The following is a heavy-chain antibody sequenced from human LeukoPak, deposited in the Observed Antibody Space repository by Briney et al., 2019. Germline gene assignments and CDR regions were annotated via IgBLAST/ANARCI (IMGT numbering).Heavy chain of an antibody. Sequence: GGSLRLSCAASGFTFSSYAMSWIRQAPGKGLEWVSAISGSGGSTYYADSVKGRFTISRDNSKNTLHLQMNSLRVEDTAVYYCAKGVGEYCSGGTCYLDYWGQETLVTVSP. CDR1: GFTFSSYA. J-gene: IGHJ4*02. D-gene: IGHD2-15*01. V-gene: IGHV3-23*01. CDR2: ISGSGGST. CDR3: AKGVGEYCSGGTCYLDY.